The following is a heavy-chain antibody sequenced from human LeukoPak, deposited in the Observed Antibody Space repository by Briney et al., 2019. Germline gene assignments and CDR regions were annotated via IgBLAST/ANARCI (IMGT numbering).Heavy chain of an antibody. Sequence: SQTLSLTCAISGDSVSSNSAAWNWIRQSPSRGLEWLGRTYYRSKWSNDYAISVKSRITINPDTSKNQFSLQLNSVTPEDTAVYYCARTVITFGGVIVPPDYYYYMDVWGKGTTVTVSS. D-gene: IGHD3-16*02. V-gene: IGHV6-1*01. CDR1: GDSVSSNSAA. CDR2: TYYRSKWSN. J-gene: IGHJ6*03. CDR3: ARTVITFGGVIVPPDYYYYMDV.